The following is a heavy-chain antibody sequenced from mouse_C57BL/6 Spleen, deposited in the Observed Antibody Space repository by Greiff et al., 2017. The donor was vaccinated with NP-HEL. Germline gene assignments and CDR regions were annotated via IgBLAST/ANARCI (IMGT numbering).Heavy chain of an antibody. V-gene: IGHV8-12*01. CDR2: IYWDDDK. CDR1: GFSLSTSGMG. J-gene: IGHJ3*01. Sequence: QVTLKVSGPGILQSSQTLSLTCSFSGFSLSTSGMGVSWIRQPSGKGLEWLAHIYWDDDKRYNPSLKSRLTISKDTSRNQVFLKITSVDTADTATYYCARREDYGYDWFAYWGQGTLVTVSA. CDR3: ARREDYGYDWFAY. D-gene: IGHD2-2*01.